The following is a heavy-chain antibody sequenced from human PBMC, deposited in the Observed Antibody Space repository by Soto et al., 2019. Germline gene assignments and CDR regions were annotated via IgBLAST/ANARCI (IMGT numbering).Heavy chain of an antibody. J-gene: IGHJ4*02. D-gene: IGHD1-7*01. CDR2: ISSTGDST. CDR1: GFTFSDYY. CDR3: AKSMTGTNSPFDY. V-gene: IGHV3-23*01. Sequence: GGSLRLSCAASGFTFSDYYMSWIRQAPGKGLEWVSDISSTGDSTYYADSVKGRFTISRDNSKNTLYLQMNSLRAEDTAVFYCAKSMTGTNSPFDYWGQGTLVTVSS.